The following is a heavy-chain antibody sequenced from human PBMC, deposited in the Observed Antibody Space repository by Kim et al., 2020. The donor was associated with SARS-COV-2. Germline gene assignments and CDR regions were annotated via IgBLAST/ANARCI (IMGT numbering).Heavy chain of an antibody. V-gene: IGHV1-3*01. Sequence: ASVKVSCKASGYTFTSYAMHWVCQAPGQRLEWMGWINAGNGNTKYSQKFQGRVTITRDTSASTAYMELSSLRSEDTAMYYCARDVDSTMGENWFDPWGQGTLVTVSS. J-gene: IGHJ5*02. CDR1: GYTFTSYA. D-gene: IGHD2-2*01. CDR2: INAGNGNT. CDR3: ARDVDSTMGENWFDP.